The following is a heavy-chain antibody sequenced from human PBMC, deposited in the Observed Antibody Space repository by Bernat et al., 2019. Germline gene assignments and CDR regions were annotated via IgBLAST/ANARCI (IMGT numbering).Heavy chain of an antibody. V-gene: IGHV4-59*01. J-gene: IGHJ3*02. Sequence: QVQLQESGPGLVKPSETLSLTCTVSGGSISSYYWSWIRQPPGKGLEWIGYIYYSGSTNYNPSLKSRVTISVDTYKNQFSLKLSSVTAADTAVYYCARSIYSYGPDDAFDIWGQGTMVTVSS. D-gene: IGHD5-18*01. CDR3: ARSIYSYGPDDAFDI. CDR2: IYYSGST. CDR1: GGSISSYY.